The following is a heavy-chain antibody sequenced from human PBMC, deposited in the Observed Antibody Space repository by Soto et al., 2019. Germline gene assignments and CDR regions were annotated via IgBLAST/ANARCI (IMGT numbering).Heavy chain of an antibody. Sequence: EVQLLESGGGLVQPGGSLRLSCAASGFTFSSHAMSWVRRAPGQGLEWVSAIGAGSTPYYADSVKGRFTISRDNSKTMLYQQMNSLGAEDTAVYYCTRHSGNDQGGRNFDSWGQGTLVTVSS. D-gene: IGHD1-26*01. CDR1: GFTFSSHA. CDR2: IGAGSTP. J-gene: IGHJ4*02. CDR3: TRHSGNDQGGRNFDS. V-gene: IGHV3-23*01.